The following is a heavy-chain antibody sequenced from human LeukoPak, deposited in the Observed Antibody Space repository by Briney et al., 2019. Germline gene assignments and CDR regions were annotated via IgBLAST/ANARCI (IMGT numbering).Heavy chain of an antibody. CDR3: AKDRALESRLYDY. V-gene: IGHV3-23*01. J-gene: IGHJ4*02. CDR1: GFTFSSNG. CDR2: ISGSGGST. Sequence: GGSLSLSCAASGFTFSSNGMHWVRPAPGKGLEWVSAISGSGGSTYYADSVEGRFTIARDKSKNTLYLQTNSLRGEDTAVYYCAKDRALESRLYDYWGQGTLVTVAS. D-gene: IGHD1-1*01.